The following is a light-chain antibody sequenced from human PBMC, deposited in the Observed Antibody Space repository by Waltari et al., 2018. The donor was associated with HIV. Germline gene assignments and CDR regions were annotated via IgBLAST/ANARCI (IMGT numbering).Light chain of an antibody. CDR2: RDN. CDR3: QVWDGTTAYYV. V-gene: IGLV3-9*01. Sequence: SYELSQPPSVSVALGQTARITCGGDAIGSKNVHWYRQKPGQAPVLVIYRDNNRPSGVPERFSGSNTGDTATLTISRAQAGDEADYYCQVWDGTTAYYVFATGTKVTVL. J-gene: IGLJ1*01. CDR1: AIGSKN.